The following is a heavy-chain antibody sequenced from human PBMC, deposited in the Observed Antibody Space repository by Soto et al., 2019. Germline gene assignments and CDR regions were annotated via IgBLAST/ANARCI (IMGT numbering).Heavy chain of an antibody. V-gene: IGHV4-61*01. CDR1: GGSVSSGSYY. J-gene: IGHJ4*02. CDR3: ASYSSGWYDVSY. CDR2: IYYSGST. D-gene: IGHD6-13*01. Sequence: QVQLQESGPGLVKPSETLSLTCTVSGGSVSSGSYYWSWIRQPPGKGLEWIGYIYYSGSTYYNPSLKSRVTTSVDTAKNQFSLKLNSVSAADTAVYYCASYSSGWYDVSYWCQGTLVTVSS.